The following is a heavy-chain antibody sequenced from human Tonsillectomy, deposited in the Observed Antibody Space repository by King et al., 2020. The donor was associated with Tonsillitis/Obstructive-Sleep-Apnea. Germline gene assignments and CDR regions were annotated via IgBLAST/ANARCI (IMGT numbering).Heavy chain of an antibody. V-gene: IGHV4-39*01. CDR1: VGSISSSSYH. CDR3: ARHKSIASAFDY. D-gene: IGHD6-6*01. CDR2: IYYSGSP. J-gene: IGHJ4*02. Sequence: QLQESGPGLVKPSETLSLTCTVSVGSISSSSYHWGWIRQPPGKGLEWIGSIYYSGSPSYNPSLKSRATISVYTSKNQFSLKLSSVTAADPAVYYCARHKSIASAFDYWGQGTLVTVSS.